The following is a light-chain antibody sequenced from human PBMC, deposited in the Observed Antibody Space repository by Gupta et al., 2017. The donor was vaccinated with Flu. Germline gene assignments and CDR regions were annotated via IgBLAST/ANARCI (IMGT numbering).Light chain of an antibody. Sequence: SAPTQPRPVSGSPGPSVTISCTGTSRDVGSSNRVSWYQQRPGKAPKLILYDVTERPSGVPDRFSGSKSGNTASLSISAPEADDEADYYCSSHAGRGTWVFGTGTTVTVL. CDR3: SSHAGRGTWV. V-gene: IGLV2-11*01. J-gene: IGLJ1*01. CDR2: DVT. CDR1: SRDVGSSNR.